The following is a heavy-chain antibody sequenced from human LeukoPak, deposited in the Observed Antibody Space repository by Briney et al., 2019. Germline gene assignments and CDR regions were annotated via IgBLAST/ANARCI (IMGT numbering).Heavy chain of an antibody. CDR3: ASGRGY. CDR2: IIPSGGRT. Sequence: AAVRVSCKPSGDTFGDVYIHWVRQALGQVFDCMGIIIPSGGRTTYAQKFHGRLTMTRDLSTSTVHMELSSLTSEDTAIYYCASGRGYWGQGTLVIVSS. J-gene: IGHJ4*02. CDR1: GDTFGDVY. V-gene: IGHV1-46*01. D-gene: IGHD1-14*01.